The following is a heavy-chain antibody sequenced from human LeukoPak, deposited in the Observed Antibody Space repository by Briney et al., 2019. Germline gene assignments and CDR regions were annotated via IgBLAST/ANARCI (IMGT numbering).Heavy chain of an antibody. Sequence: SETLSLTCTVSGGSISSYDWSWIRQPPGKGLEWIGNIYYSGNSNYNPSLKSRVTISLDTSKNQFSLKVISVTAADTAVYYCARTYGSSGLGYFDLWGRGTLVTVSS. CDR1: GGSISSYD. CDR2: IYYSGNS. CDR3: ARTYGSSGLGYFDL. J-gene: IGHJ2*01. D-gene: IGHD6-13*01. V-gene: IGHV4-59*01.